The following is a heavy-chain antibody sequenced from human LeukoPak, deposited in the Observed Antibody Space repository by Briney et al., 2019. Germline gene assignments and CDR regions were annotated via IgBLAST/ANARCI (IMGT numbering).Heavy chain of an antibody. J-gene: IGHJ4*02. CDR1: GFTFSSYA. CDR2: ISGSGGST. D-gene: IGHD3-22*01. Sequence: GGSLRLSCAASGFTFSSYAMSWVRQAPGKGLEWVSAISGSGGSTYYADSVKGRFTISRDNSKNTLYLQMNSLRAEDTAVYYCAREAGYYYDSSGYYPSYFDYWGQGTLVTVSS. CDR3: AREAGYYYDSSGYYPSYFDY. V-gene: IGHV3-23*01.